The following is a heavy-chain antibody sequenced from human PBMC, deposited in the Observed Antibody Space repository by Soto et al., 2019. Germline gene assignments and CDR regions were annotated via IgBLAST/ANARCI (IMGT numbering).Heavy chain of an antibody. CDR1: GYRFTSYW. V-gene: IGHV5-51*01. J-gene: IGHJ4*02. CDR3: ARLSGDSGYDFIDY. Sequence: PGESQKNSSKCSGYRFTSYWIGWVRQMPGKGLEWMGIIYPGDSDTRYSPSFQGQVTISADKSISTAYLQWSSLKASDTAMYYCARLSGDSGYDFIDYWGQGTLVTVSS. D-gene: IGHD5-12*01. CDR2: IYPGDSDT.